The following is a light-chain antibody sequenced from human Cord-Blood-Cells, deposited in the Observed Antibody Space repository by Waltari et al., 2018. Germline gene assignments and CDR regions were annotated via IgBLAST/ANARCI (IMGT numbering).Light chain of an antibody. CDR3: CSYAGSYTLYV. CDR2: DVS. CDR1: SSNVGGYNI. Sequence: QSALTQPRSVSGSPGHSVTIPCTGTSSNVGGYNIVSWYQQHPGKAPKLMIYDVSKRPSGVPDRFSGSKSGNTASLTISGLQAEDEADYYCCSYAGSYTLYVFGTGTKVTVL. V-gene: IGLV2-11*01. J-gene: IGLJ1*01.